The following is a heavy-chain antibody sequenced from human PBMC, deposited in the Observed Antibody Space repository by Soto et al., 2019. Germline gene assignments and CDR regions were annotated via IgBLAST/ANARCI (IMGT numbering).Heavy chain of an antibody. CDR3: ARDDACSSTSCYAGPYAFDI. J-gene: IGHJ3*02. D-gene: IGHD2-2*01. CDR1: GFTFSDYY. Sequence: QVQLVESGGGLVKPGGSLRLSCAASGFTFSDYYMSWIRRAPGKGLEWVSYISSSGSTIYYADSVKGRFTISRDNAKNSLYLQMNSLRAEDTAVYYCARDDACSSTSCYAGPYAFDIWGQGTMVTVSS. CDR2: ISSSGSTI. V-gene: IGHV3-11*01.